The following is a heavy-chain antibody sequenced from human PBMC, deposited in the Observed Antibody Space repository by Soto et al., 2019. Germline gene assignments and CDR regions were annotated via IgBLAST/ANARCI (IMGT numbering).Heavy chain of an antibody. CDR1: GFTFSSYT. V-gene: IGHV3-23*01. Sequence: EVQLLESGGGLVQPGGSLRLSCAASGFTFSSYTMSWVRQGPGKGLEWVSGISSSGGSTVYADSVKGRFTISRDNVKNSLYLQMSSRRAEVTAVYCCAEGWGDDWGQGTPVSVSS. CDR3: AEGWGDD. J-gene: IGHJ4*02. D-gene: IGHD7-27*01. CDR2: ISSSGGST.